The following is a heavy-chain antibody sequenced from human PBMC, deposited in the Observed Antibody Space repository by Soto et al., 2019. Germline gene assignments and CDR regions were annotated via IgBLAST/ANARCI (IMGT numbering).Heavy chain of an antibody. V-gene: IGHV4-4*07. J-gene: IGHJ4*02. CDR2: IYTSGST. CDR1: GGSISSYY. Sequence: PSETLSLTCTVSGGSISSYYWSWIRQPAGKGLEWIGRIYTSGSTNYNPSLKSRVTMSVDTSTNQISLKLSSVTAADTAVYYCAREDHNRDYFDYWGQGTLVTVSS. D-gene: IGHD1-20*01. CDR3: AREDHNRDYFDY.